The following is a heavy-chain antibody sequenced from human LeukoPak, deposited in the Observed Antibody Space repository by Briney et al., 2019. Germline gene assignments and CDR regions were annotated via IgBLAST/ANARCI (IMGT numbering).Heavy chain of an antibody. V-gene: IGHV4-59*01. CDR1: GGSISSYY. Sequence: PSETLSLTCTVSGGSISSYYWSWIRQPPGKGLESIGYIYYSGSTNYNPSLKSRVTISVDTSKNQFSLKLSSVTAADTAVYYCARDFAGAFDIWGQGTMVTVSS. CDR2: IYYSGST. J-gene: IGHJ3*02. CDR3: ARDFAGAFDI.